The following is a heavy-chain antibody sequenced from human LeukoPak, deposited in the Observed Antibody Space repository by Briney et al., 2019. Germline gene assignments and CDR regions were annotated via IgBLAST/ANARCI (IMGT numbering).Heavy chain of an antibody. CDR2: LNPSSGST. CDR1: GYTFTTYY. CDR3: ARDGEYYDSSGSYFDY. Sequence: ASVKVSCKASGYTFTTYYMHWVRQAPGQGLEWMGILNPSSGSTSYAQRFQGRVTMTRDTSTSTFYMELRSLRSEDTAVYYCARDGEYYDSSGSYFDYWGQGTAVTVSS. D-gene: IGHD3-22*01. J-gene: IGHJ4*02. V-gene: IGHV1-46*01.